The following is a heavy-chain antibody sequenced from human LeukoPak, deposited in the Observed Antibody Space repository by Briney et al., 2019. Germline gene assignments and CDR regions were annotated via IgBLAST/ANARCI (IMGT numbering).Heavy chain of an antibody. CDR2: IKEDGSEI. J-gene: IGHJ4*02. D-gene: IGHD4-23*01. CDR3: ARGRGYSTFDY. CDR1: AFTLSNYW. Sequence: GGSLRLSCAASAFTLSNYWMSWVRQAPGKGLEWVANIKEDGSEINYVDSVKGRFTISRDNAKNSLYLQMNSLRVDDTAVYYCARGRGYSTFDYWGQGTLVTVSS. V-gene: IGHV3-7*01.